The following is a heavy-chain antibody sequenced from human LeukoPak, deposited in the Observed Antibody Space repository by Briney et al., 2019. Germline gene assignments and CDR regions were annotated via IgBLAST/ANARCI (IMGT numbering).Heavy chain of an antibody. Sequence: ASVKVSCKASGYTFTSYYMHWVRQAPGQGLEWMGIINPSGGSTSYAQKFQGRVTMTRDTSTSTVYMELSSLRSEDTAVYYCARDGSKISLGGPSSGYFYGMDVWGQGTTVTVSS. CDR1: GYTFTSYY. CDR2: INPSGGST. J-gene: IGHJ6*02. D-gene: IGHD3-22*01. V-gene: IGHV1-46*01. CDR3: ARDGSKISLGGPSSGYFYGMDV.